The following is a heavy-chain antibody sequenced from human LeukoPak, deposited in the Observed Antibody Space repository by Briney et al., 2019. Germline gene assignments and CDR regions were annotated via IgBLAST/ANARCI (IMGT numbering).Heavy chain of an antibody. D-gene: IGHD5-24*01. CDR3: ARAIRDASVSLRFDY. Sequence: GGSLRLPCVASGFSVGNNYMNWVRQAPGKGLEWVSVIYSGGSTYYADSVKGRFTISRDSSKNTLYLQIHSLRVEDTAVYYCARAIRDASVSLRFDYWGQGTLVTVSS. CDR1: GFSVGNNY. CDR2: IYSGGST. J-gene: IGHJ4*02. V-gene: IGHV3-66*02.